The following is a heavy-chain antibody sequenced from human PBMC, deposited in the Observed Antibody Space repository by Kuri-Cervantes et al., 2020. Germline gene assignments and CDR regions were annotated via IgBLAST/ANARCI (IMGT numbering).Heavy chain of an antibody. CDR3: AKEDYAMNY. J-gene: IGHJ4*02. D-gene: IGHD3-16*01. CDR2: IKQDGSEK. Sequence: GESLKISCAASGFTFSSYWMSWVRQAPGKGLEWVANIKQDGSEKYYVDSVKGRFTISRDNAKNSLYLQMNSLRAEDTAVYYCAKEDYAMNYWGQGTLVTVSS. V-gene: IGHV3-7*01. CDR1: GFTFSSYW.